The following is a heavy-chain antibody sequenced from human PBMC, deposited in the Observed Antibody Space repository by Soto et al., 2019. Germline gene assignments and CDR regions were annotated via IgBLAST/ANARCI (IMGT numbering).Heavy chain of an antibody. CDR1: GFTVSSNY. Sequence: PGGSLRLSCAASGFTVSSNYMSWVRQAPGKGLEWVSVIYSGGSTYCADSVKGRFTISRDNSKNTLYLQMNSLRAEDTAVYYCARDSSGWHDAFDIWGQGTMVTVSS. V-gene: IGHV3-66*01. CDR3: ARDSSGWHDAFDI. D-gene: IGHD6-19*01. J-gene: IGHJ3*02. CDR2: IYSGGST.